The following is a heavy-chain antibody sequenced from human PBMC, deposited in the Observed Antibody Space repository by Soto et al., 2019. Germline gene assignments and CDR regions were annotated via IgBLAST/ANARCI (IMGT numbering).Heavy chain of an antibody. V-gene: IGHV1-8*01. CDR3: ARGLTNSSGWYKDYYYYYYGMDV. J-gene: IGHJ6*02. Sequence: PSVKVCCKACGDTFTSYDINWVRQATGQGPEWMGWMNPNSGNTGYAQKFQGRVTMARNTSISTAYMELSSLRSEDTAVYYCARGLTNSSGWYKDYYYYYYGMDVWGQGTTVTVSS. CDR1: GDTFTSYD. D-gene: IGHD6-19*01. CDR2: MNPNSGNT.